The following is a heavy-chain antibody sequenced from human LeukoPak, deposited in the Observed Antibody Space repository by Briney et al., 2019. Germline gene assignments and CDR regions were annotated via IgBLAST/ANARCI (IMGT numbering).Heavy chain of an antibody. D-gene: IGHD3-10*01. Sequence: PGGSLRLSCAASGFAFSTYSMTWVRQAPGKGLEWVANIKQDGSEKYYVDSVKGRFTISRDNAKNSLYLQMNSLRAEDTAVYYCARDLWFGDGPGFDYWGQGTLVTVSS. CDR2: IKQDGSEK. V-gene: IGHV3-7*01. J-gene: IGHJ4*02. CDR1: GFAFSTYS. CDR3: ARDLWFGDGPGFDY.